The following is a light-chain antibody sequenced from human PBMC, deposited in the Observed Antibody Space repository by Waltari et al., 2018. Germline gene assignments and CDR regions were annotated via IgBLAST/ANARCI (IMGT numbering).Light chain of an antibody. Sequence: EIAMTQSPATLSVSPGERATLSCRASQSVSSNLAWYQQKPGQAPRLLIYGASTRATGIPARFSGSGSGTEFTLTISSLRSEDFAVYYCQQYNNWPPSWTFGQGTKVEIK. V-gene: IGKV3-15*01. CDR3: QQYNNWPPSWT. J-gene: IGKJ1*01. CDR1: QSVSSN. CDR2: GAS.